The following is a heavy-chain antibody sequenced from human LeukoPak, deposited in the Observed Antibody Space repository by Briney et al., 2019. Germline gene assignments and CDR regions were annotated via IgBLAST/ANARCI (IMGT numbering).Heavy chain of an antibody. CDR1: GYTFTGYY. CDR3: ASWDAPVFDY. Sequence: ASVKVSCKASGYTFTGYYMHWVRQAPGQGLEWMGWINPKNGGRSYAQKFQARVTMTTDTSTNTAYMELSSLRFDDTAVYYCASWDAPVFDYWGQGTLVTVSS. J-gene: IGHJ4*02. CDR2: INPKNGGR. V-gene: IGHV1-2*02. D-gene: IGHD1-26*01.